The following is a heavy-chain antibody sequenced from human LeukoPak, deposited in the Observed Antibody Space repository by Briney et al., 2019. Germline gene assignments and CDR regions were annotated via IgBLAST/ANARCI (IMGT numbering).Heavy chain of an antibody. J-gene: IGHJ3*01. Sequence: GGSLRLSCAASEFTFGSYWMTWVRQAPGKGLEWVANINRDGSKNHFVDSVKGRFTISRDNAKNFLYLQMNSLRAEDTAVYFCARDSSPYCGDDCYFDAFDLWGQGTIVTVSS. V-gene: IGHV3-7*03. CDR3: ARDSSPYCGDDCYFDAFDL. CDR1: EFTFGSYW. D-gene: IGHD2-21*02. CDR2: INRDGSKN.